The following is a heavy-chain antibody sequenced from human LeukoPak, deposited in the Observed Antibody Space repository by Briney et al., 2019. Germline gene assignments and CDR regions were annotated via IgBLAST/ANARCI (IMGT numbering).Heavy chain of an antibody. J-gene: IGHJ4*02. Sequence: GGSLRLSCAASGFTFSNAWMNWVRQAPGKGLEWVGRIKSKTDGGTTDYAAPVKGRFTISRDDSKNTLYLQMNSLKTEDTAVYYCTTPHYYDSSGYYPGFFDYWGQGTLVTVSS. CDR1: GFTFSNAW. D-gene: IGHD3-22*01. V-gene: IGHV3-15*01. CDR3: TTPHYYDSSGYYPGFFDY. CDR2: IKSKTDGGTT.